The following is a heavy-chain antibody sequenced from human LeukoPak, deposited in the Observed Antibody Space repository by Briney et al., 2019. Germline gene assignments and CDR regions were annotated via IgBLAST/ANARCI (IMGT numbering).Heavy chain of an antibody. CDR2: ISSNGGTT. CDR1: GFTFSSYA. CDR3: AKVGSGWPGYYFDY. Sequence: PGGSLRLSCAASGFTFSSYAMHGVRLSPGKGLEYVSGISSNGGTTSYADSVQGRFTISRDNSKNTLYLQMGSLRGEDMAVYYCAKVGSGWPGYYFDYWGQGTLVTVSS. D-gene: IGHD6-19*01. J-gene: IGHJ4*02. V-gene: IGHV3-64*02.